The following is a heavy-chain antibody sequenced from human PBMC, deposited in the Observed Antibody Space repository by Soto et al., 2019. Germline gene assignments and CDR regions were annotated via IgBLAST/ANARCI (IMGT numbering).Heavy chain of an antibody. D-gene: IGHD5-18*01. Sequence: QVQVVQSGAEVKKPGSSVKVSCKVSGGIFTNNAISWVRQAPGQGLEWLGGVIPLFDTAYYAQIFRGRLRISADGATTTAYMELSGLPSADTAVDFCATGGHNDGFNFYHGMDVWGQGTTVTVS. CDR1: GGIFTNNA. V-gene: IGHV1-69*01. J-gene: IGHJ6*02. CDR3: ATGGHNDGFNFYHGMDV. CDR2: VIPLFDTA.